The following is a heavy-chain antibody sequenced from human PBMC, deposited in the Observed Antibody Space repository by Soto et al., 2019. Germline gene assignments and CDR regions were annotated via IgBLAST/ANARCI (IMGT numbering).Heavy chain of an antibody. J-gene: IGHJ4*02. CDR1: GFTVSSNY. D-gene: IGHD6-13*01. Sequence: GGSLILSCAASGFTVSSNYMSWVRQAPGKGLEWVSVIYSGGSTYYADSVKGRFTISRDNSKNTLYLQMNSLRAEDTAVYYCARVSSSWYYFDYWGQGTLVTVSS. CDR3: ARVSSSWYYFDY. CDR2: IYSGGST. V-gene: IGHV3-53*01.